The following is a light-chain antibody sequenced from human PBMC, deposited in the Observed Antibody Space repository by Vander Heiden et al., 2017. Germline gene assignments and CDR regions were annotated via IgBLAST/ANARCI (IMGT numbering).Light chain of an antibody. CDR3: QAWESSTVV. CDR1: KLGDKY. V-gene: IGLV3-1*01. J-gene: IGLJ2*01. Sequence: SYELTQPPSVSVSPGQTASITCSGDKLGDKYACWYQQKPGQPPVLVIYQDSKRPSGIPERFSGSNSGKTVTLNISGTQAMDEAYYYCQAWESSTVVFGGGTKLTVL. CDR2: QDS.